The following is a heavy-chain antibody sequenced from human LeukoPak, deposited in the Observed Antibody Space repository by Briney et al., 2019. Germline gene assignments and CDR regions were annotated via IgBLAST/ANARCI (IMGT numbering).Heavy chain of an antibody. Sequence: TGGSLRLSCAASGFTFSSYGMHWVRQAPGKGLEWVAVIWYDGSNKYYADSVKGRFTISRDNSKNTLYLQMNSLRAEDTAVYYCAKDSPVVVVAYWFDPWGQGTLVTVSS. CDR3: AKDSPVVVVAYWFDP. V-gene: IGHV3-33*06. CDR2: IWYDGSNK. J-gene: IGHJ5*02. D-gene: IGHD2-15*01. CDR1: GFTFSSYG.